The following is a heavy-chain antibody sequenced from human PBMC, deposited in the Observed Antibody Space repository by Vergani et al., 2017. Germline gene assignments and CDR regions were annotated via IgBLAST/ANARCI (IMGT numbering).Heavy chain of an antibody. CDR1: GFSLNTRGVS. D-gene: IGHD1-7*01. Sequence: QITLKESGPTLVKPTQTLTLSCTFSGFSLNTRGVSVSCIRQPPGKALDWLALIYWNDDQHYSPSLNNRVTITKDTSKNQVVLTMTNMDYVDTGTYYCVYRKTECGNTGCFYPFYYYYYMDVWGKGTTVTVSS. CDR2: IYWNDDQ. J-gene: IGHJ6*03. CDR3: VYRKTECGNTGCFYPFYYYYYMDV. V-gene: IGHV2-5*04.